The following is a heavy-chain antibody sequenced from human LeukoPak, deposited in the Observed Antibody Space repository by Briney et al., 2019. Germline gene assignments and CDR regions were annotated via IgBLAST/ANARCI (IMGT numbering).Heavy chain of an antibody. Sequence: KPSETLSLTCTVFGGSISSSSYYWGWIRQPPGKGLEWIGTIYYSGSSYYNPSLKSRVTISVDMSKNQFSLKLSSVTAADTAVYYCARRDYGDYNWFDPWGQGTLVTVSS. D-gene: IGHD4-17*01. V-gene: IGHV4-39*01. CDR2: IYYSGSS. J-gene: IGHJ5*02. CDR1: GGSISSSSYY. CDR3: ARRDYGDYNWFDP.